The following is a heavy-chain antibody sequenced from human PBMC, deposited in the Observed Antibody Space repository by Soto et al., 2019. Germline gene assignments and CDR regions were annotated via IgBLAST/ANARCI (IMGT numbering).Heavy chain of an antibody. CDR1: GYTFTSYY. D-gene: IGHD1-26*01. V-gene: IGHV1-2*02. J-gene: IGHJ4*02. CDR3: ARDLGGSRDS. CDR2: INPNNDGT. Sequence: GSSVKVSCKASGYTFTSYYIHWVRQAPGQGLEWMGWINPNNDGTTYAEKFQGRVTMTRDTSTSTAYMELSRLRSDDTAVYYCARDLGGSRDSWGQGTLVTVSS.